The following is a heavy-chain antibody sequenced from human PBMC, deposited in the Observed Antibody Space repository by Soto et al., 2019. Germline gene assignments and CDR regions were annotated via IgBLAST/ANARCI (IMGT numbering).Heavy chain of an antibody. Sequence: PGESLKISCKGSGYSFTSYWIDWVRQMPGKGLEWMGIIYPGHSDTRYSPSFQGQVTISXDXXIXTAXXQWSSLKASDTAMYYCARLHAPYYYYSGMDAWGKGTTVTVSS. CDR2: IYPGHSDT. J-gene: IGHJ6*04. CDR3: ARLHAPYYYYSGMDA. V-gene: IGHV5-51*01. CDR1: GYSFTSYW.